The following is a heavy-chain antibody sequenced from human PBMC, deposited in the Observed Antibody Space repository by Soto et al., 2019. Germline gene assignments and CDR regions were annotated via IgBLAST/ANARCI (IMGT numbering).Heavy chain of an antibody. J-gene: IGHJ6*02. CDR2: IYYSRST. D-gene: IGHD1-26*01. CDR3: ARDSWSPHYYGIDV. V-gene: IGHV4-59*01. CDR1: GGSMTNYY. Sequence: QVQLQESGPGLVKPSETLSLTCTVSGGSMTNYYWSWLRQPPGKGLEWIGYIYYSRSTNYNTSLKSRVNITVDKSKNQFSLKLSSVTAADTAVYYCARDSWSPHYYGIDVWGQGTTVTVSS.